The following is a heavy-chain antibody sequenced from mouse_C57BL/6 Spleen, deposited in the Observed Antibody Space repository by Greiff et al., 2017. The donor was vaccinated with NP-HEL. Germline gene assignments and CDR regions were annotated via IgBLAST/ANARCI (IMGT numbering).Heavy chain of an antibody. CDR3: ARDGGYFDY. V-gene: IGHV3-6*01. J-gene: IGHJ2*01. Sequence: ESGPGLVKPSQSLSLTCSVTGYSITSGYYWNWIRQFPGNKLEWMGYISYDGSNNYNPSLKNRISITRDTSQNQFFLKLNSVTTEDTATYYCARDGGYFDYWGQGTTLTVSS. CDR2: ISYDGSN. CDR1: GYSITSGYY.